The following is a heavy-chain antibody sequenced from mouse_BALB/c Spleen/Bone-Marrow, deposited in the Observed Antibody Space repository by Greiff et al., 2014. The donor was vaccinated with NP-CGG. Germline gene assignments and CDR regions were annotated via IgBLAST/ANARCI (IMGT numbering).Heavy chain of an antibody. CDR3: VRYYYGFLDY. D-gene: IGHD1-2*01. CDR2: IWAGGST. J-gene: IGHJ2*01. Sequence: VQLVESGPGLVAPSQSLSITCTVSGFSLTSYGVHWVRQPPGKGLEWLGVIWAGGSTNYNSTLMSRLTISKDNSKSQVFLKMNSLQTDDTAMYYCVRYYYGFLDYWGQGTTLTVSS. CDR1: GFSLTSYG. V-gene: IGHV2-9*02.